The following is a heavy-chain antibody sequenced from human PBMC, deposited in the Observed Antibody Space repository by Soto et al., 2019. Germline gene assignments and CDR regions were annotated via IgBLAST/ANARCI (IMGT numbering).Heavy chain of an antibody. V-gene: IGHV1-18*01. CDR1: GYTFTSYG. D-gene: IGHD3-22*01. Sequence: ASVKGSCKASGYTFTSYGISWVRQAPGQRLEWMGWISAYNGNTNYEQKLQGRVTMTTDTSTSTAYMELRSLRSDDTAVYYCARDIYYDTNTGYWGQGTLVTVSS. J-gene: IGHJ4*02. CDR2: ISAYNGNT. CDR3: ARDIYYDTNTGY.